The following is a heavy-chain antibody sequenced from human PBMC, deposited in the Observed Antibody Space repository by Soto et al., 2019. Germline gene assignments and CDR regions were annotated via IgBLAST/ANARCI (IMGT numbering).Heavy chain of an antibody. D-gene: IGHD3-16*01. V-gene: IGHV4-59*01. CDR3: ARGGGPFMSTLATYDS. Sequence: QVQLQESGPGLVKPSETLSLTCNVSGDSISSNYWSWIRQPPGKGLEWVGYIYFQGTTNYNPSLRSRVTILIDMSKKHFSLKITSVTAADTAVYYCARGGGPFMSTLATYDSWGQGTLVTVSS. CDR2: IYFQGTT. J-gene: IGHJ5*02. CDR1: GDSISSNY.